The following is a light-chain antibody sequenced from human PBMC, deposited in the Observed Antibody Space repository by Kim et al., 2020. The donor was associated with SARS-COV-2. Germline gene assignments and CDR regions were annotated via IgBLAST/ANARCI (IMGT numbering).Light chain of an antibody. V-gene: IGKV1-8*01. J-gene: IGKJ1*01. Sequence: AIRMTQSPSSFSASTGDRVTITCRASQGISSYLAWYQQKPGKAPKLLIYAASTLQSGVPSRFSGSGSGTDFTLTISCLQSQDFATYYCEQYDSYQCTFGQGTKVDNK. CDR2: AAS. CDR3: EQYDSYQCT. CDR1: QGISSY.